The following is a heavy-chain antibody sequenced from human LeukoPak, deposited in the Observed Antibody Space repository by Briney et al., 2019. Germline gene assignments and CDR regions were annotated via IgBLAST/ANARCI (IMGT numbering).Heavy chain of an antibody. CDR1: GFTFSSYA. CDR3: ARDRARYYYGSGSADV. V-gene: IGHV3-7*01. Sequence: GGSLRLSCAASGFTFSSYAMSWVRQAPGKGLEWVANIKQDGSEKYYVDSVKGRFTISRDNAKNSLYLQMNSLRAEDTAVYYCARDRARYYYGSGSADVWGQGTTVTVSS. J-gene: IGHJ6*02. CDR2: IKQDGSEK. D-gene: IGHD3-10*01.